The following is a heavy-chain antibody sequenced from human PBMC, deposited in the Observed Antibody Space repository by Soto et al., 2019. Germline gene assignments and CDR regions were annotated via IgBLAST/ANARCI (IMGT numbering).Heavy chain of an antibody. Sequence: EVQLLESGGGLVQPGGSLRLSCAASGFTFRDYAMSWVRQAPGKGLEWVSTISDSAVTTYYADSVKGRFTISRDNSKNRLYLQMNSLRVEDTVVYYCAKVPFVGWEVRESDYWGQGTLVTVSS. D-gene: IGHD1-26*01. CDR3: AKVPFVGWEVRESDY. V-gene: IGHV3-23*01. J-gene: IGHJ4*02. CDR2: ISDSAVTT. CDR1: GFTFRDYA.